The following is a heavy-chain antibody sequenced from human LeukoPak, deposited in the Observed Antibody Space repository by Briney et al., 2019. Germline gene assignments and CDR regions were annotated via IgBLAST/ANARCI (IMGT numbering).Heavy chain of an antibody. CDR3: ARYDGSNRPFEY. D-gene: IGHD6-13*01. CDR2: IKQDGSDR. V-gene: IGHV3-7*01. Sequence: PGGSLRLSCVASGFTFRNYWMSWVRQAPGKGLEWVANIKQDGSDRRYVGSVEGRFTISRDNTKNSLSLEMNSLRVEDTAVYYCARYDGSNRPFEYWGQGNPVYVSS. CDR1: GFTFRNYW. J-gene: IGHJ4*02.